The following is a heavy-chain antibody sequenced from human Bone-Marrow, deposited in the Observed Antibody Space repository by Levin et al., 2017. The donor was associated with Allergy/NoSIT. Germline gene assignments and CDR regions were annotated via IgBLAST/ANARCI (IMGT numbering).Heavy chain of an antibody. D-gene: IGHD5-12*01. CDR1: GFTFSSYA. V-gene: IGHV3-30*04. CDR2: ISYDGSNK. Sequence: GGSLRLSCAASGFTFSSYAMHWVRQAPGKGLEWVAVISYDGSNKYYADSVKGRFTISRDNSKNTLYLQMNSLRAEDTAVYYCARDVSGYDFGIDYWGQGTLVTVSS. J-gene: IGHJ4*02. CDR3: ARDVSGYDFGIDY.